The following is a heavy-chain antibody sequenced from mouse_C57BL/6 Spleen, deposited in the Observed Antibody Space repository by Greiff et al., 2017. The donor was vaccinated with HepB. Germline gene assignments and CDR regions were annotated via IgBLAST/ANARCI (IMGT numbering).Heavy chain of an antibody. V-gene: IGHV1-64*01. CDR2: IHPNSGST. J-gene: IGHJ1*03. CDR1: GYTFTSYW. CDR3: ARWGTTESHWYFDV. Sequence: QVQLKQPGAELVKPGASVKLSCKASGYTFTSYWMHWVKQRPGQGLEWIGMIHPNSGSTNYNEKFKSKATLTVDKSSSTAYMQLSSLTSEDSAVYYCARWGTTESHWYFDVWGTGTTVTVSS. D-gene: IGHD1-1*01.